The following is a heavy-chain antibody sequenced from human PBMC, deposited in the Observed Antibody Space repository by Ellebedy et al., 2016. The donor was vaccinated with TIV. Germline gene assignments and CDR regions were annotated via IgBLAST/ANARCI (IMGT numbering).Heavy chain of an antibody. D-gene: IGHD4-23*01. CDR1: GFTFSGSA. CDR3: IGGLDY. V-gene: IGHV3-73*01. Sequence: GESLKISCAASGFTFSGSAMHWVRQASGKGLEWVGRIRSKANSYATAYAASVKGRFTISRDDSKNTAYLQMNGLKTEDTAVYYCIGGLDYWGQGTLVTVSS. CDR2: IRSKANSYAT. J-gene: IGHJ4*02.